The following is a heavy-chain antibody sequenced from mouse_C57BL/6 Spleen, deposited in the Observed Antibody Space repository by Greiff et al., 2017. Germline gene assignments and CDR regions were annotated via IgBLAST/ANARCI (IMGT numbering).Heavy chain of an antibody. J-gene: IGHJ2*01. CDR3: AIIYYDYDVDYFDY. Sequence: VQLQQSGAELVKPGASVKMSCKASGYTFTTYPIEWMKQNHGKSLEWIGNFHPYNDDTKYNEKFKGKATLTVEKSSSTVYLALSRLTADDSAVYYCAIIYYDYDVDYFDYWGQGTTLTVSS. CDR2: FHPYNDDT. CDR1: GYTFTTYP. D-gene: IGHD2-4*01. V-gene: IGHV1-47*01.